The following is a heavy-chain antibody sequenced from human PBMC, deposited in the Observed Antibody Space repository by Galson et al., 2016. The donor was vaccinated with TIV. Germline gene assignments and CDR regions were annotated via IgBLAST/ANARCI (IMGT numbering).Heavy chain of an antibody. CDR1: GFIFSDYY. J-gene: IGHJ3*02. V-gene: IGHV3-11*04. CDR3: ARDWGGGVLGATGAFDI. D-gene: IGHD1-26*01. CDR2: ISSSGSTR. Sequence: AASGFIFSDYYMSWVRQAPGKGLEWVSYISSSGSTRYYGDSVKGRFTISRDNAKKSLYLQMNSLRAEDTAVYYCARDWGGGVLGATGAFDIWGQGTTVTVSS.